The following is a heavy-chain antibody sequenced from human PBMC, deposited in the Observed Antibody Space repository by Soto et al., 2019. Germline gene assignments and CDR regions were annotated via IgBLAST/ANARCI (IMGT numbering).Heavy chain of an antibody. J-gene: IGHJ4*02. CDR2: IYHSGST. D-gene: IGHD2-2*01. V-gene: IGHV4-4*02. CDR1: GSSISSRKW. CDR3: ARGAPTCISTSCPNFDY. Sequence: SEALPLTCAVSGSSISSRKWWSWVRQPPGKGLEWIGEIYHSGSTNYNPSLKSRVTISVDTSKNQFSLKLSSVTAADTAVYYCARGAPTCISTSCPNFDYWGQGTLVTVS.